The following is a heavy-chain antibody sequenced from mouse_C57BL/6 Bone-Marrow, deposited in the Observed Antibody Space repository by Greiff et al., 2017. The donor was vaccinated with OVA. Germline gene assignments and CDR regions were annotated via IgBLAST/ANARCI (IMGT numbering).Heavy chain of an antibody. V-gene: IGHV1-82*01. Sequence: VQLQQSGPELVKPGASVKISCKASGYAFSSSWMNWVKQRPGKGLEWIGRIYPGDGDTNYNGKFKGKATLTADKSSSTAYMQLSLLTSEDSAVYFCARHEDGYYASYFDYWGQGTTLTVSS. CDR3: ARHEDGYYASYFDY. J-gene: IGHJ2*01. CDR1: GYAFSSSW. D-gene: IGHD2-3*01. CDR2: IYPGDGDT.